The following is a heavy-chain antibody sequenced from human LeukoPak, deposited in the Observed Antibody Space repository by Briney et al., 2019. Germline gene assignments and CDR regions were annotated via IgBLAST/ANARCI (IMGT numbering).Heavy chain of an antibody. CDR1: GDSISSSSYF. CDR2: MYYSGNT. V-gene: IGHV4-39*01. D-gene: IGHD6-19*01. Sequence: SETLSLTCIVSGDSISSSSYFWGWIRQPPGKGLEWIGSMYYSGNTYYNPSLKSRVTISVDTSKKQFSLKLSSVTAADTAVYYCARASSGWYPNIDYWGQGTLVTVSS. J-gene: IGHJ4*02. CDR3: ARASSGWYPNIDY.